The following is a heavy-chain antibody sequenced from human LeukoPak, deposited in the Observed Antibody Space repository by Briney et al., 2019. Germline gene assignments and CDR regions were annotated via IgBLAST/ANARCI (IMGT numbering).Heavy chain of an antibody. CDR3: AKVTMIVEDY. D-gene: IGHD3-22*01. J-gene: IGHJ4*02. CDR2: ISGSGGST. CDR1: XFTXXXYA. V-gene: IGHV3-23*01. Sequence: XAAXXFTXXXYAMSWVRQAPGKGLEWVSAISGSGGSTYYADSAKGRFTISRDNSKNTLYLQMNSLRAEDTAVYYCAKVTMIVEDYWGQGTLVTVSS.